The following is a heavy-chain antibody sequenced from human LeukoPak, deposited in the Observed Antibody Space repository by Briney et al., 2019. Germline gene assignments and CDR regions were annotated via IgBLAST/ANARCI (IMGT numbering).Heavy chain of an antibody. Sequence: PGGSLRLSCAASGFIFSSYWMSWVRQAPGKGLEWVANIKQDGSEKYYVDSVKGRFTISRDNAKNSLYLQMNSLRAEDTAVYYCARDSDYDFWSPHGMDVWGQGTTVTVSS. D-gene: IGHD3-3*01. CDR2: IKQDGSEK. V-gene: IGHV3-7*01. J-gene: IGHJ6*02. CDR1: GFIFSSYW. CDR3: ARDSDYDFWSPHGMDV.